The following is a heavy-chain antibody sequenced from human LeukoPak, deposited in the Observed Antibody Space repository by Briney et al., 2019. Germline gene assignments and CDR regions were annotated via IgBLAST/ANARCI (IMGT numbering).Heavy chain of an antibody. V-gene: IGHV3-23*01. J-gene: IGHJ4*02. CDR2: ISGSGVTT. CDR3: AKVGTSGTSGY. D-gene: IGHD1-1*01. Sequence: RSGGSLRLSCAASGFTFSSYAMNWVRQAPGKGLQWVSAISGSGVTTYYADSVKGRFTISRDNSKNTLYLQMNSLRAEDTAVYYCAKVGTSGTSGYWGQGTLVTVSS. CDR1: GFTFSSYA.